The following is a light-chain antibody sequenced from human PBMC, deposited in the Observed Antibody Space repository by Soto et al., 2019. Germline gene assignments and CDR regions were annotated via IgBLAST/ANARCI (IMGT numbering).Light chain of an antibody. V-gene: IGLV2-14*01. J-gene: IGLJ1*01. CDR2: GVS. Sequence: QSALTQPASVSASPGQSITISCSETNSDIGTLNSVSWYRQFPGKAPKLMIFGVSVRPSGVSTRFSGSKFGNTAFLYISGLQAEDEGDYYCSSYTSSRTYVFGSGTKLTVL. CDR1: NSDIGTLNS. CDR3: SSYTSSRTYV.